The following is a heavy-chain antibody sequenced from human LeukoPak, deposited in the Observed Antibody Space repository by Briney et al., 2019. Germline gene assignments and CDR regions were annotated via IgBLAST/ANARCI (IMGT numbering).Heavy chain of an antibody. CDR3: ARLAYCGGDCYPPIDY. Sequence: GESLKISCKGSGYSFTSYWIGWVRQMPGKGLEWMGIIYPGDSDTRYSPSFQGQVTISADKSISTAYLQWSSLKASDTAMYYCARLAYCGGDCYPPIDYWGQGTLVTVSS. CDR1: GYSFTSYW. J-gene: IGHJ4*02. D-gene: IGHD2-21*02. V-gene: IGHV5-51*01. CDR2: IYPGDSDT.